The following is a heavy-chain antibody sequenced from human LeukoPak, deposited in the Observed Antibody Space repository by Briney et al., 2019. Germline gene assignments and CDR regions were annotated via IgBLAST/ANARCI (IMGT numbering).Heavy chain of an antibody. D-gene: IGHD2-15*01. CDR1: GXSISSYY. V-gene: IGHV4-59*05. CDR2: IYYSGAT. Sequence: PSETLSLTCTVSGXSISSYYGSWIRQPPGKGLEWIGSIYYSGATYYNPSLKGRLTISVDTSQTQFSLKLSSVTAADTAVYYCARMSCSGGSCRGYYYYGMDVWGQGTTVTVSS. CDR3: ARMSCSGGSCRGYYYYGMDV. J-gene: IGHJ6*02.